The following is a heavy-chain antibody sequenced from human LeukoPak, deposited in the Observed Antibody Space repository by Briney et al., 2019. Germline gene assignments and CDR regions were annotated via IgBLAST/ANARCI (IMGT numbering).Heavy chain of an antibody. V-gene: IGHV3-30*01. D-gene: IGHD3-3*01. Sequence: GRSLRLSCAASGFTFSSYAMHWVRQAPRKGREWVAVISYDGSNKYYADSVKGRFTISRDNSKNTLYLQMNSLRAEDTAVYYCARDFEAHDLRPIGYWGQGTLVTVSS. CDR2: ISYDGSNK. CDR3: ARDFEAHDLRPIGY. J-gene: IGHJ4*02. CDR1: GFTFSSYA.